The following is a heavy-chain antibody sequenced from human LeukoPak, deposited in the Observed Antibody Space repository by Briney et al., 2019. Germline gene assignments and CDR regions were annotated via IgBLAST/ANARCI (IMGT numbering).Heavy chain of an antibody. CDR1: GLTVSSNY. Sequence: GGSLRLSCAASGLTVSSNYMSWVRQAPGKGLEWVSVIYSGGSTYYADSVKGRFTISRDNSKNTLYLQMNSLRAEDTAVYYCARNDILTGYEAFDIWGQGTMVTVSS. V-gene: IGHV3-53*01. CDR2: IYSGGST. J-gene: IGHJ3*02. D-gene: IGHD3-9*01. CDR3: ARNDILTGYEAFDI.